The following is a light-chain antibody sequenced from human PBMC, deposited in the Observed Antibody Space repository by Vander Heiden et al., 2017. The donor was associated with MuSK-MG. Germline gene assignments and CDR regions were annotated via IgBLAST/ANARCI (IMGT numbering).Light chain of an antibody. CDR3: QQSEYT. Sequence: EIVLTQSPGTLSLSPGERATLSCRASQSVSSSYLAWYQQKPGQAPRLLIYGASSRATGIPDRFSGSGSGTEFTLTISRLEPEDFAVYDGQQSEYTFGQGTKLEIK. CDR2: GAS. CDR1: QSVSSSY. V-gene: IGKV3-20*01. J-gene: IGKJ2*01.